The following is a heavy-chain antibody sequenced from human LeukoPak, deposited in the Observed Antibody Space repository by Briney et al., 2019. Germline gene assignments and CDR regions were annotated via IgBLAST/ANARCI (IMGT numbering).Heavy chain of an antibody. Sequence: SETLSLTCTVSGYSISSNYYWGWIRQPPGKGLEWIGSIHHNGKNYYNPSLKSRVTISVDTSKNQFSLKLSSVTAADTAVYYCASPLKSDAFDIWGQGTMVTVSS. D-gene: IGHD2-8*01. CDR3: ASPLKSDAFDI. CDR1: GYSISSNYY. J-gene: IGHJ3*02. V-gene: IGHV4-38-2*02. CDR2: IHHNGKN.